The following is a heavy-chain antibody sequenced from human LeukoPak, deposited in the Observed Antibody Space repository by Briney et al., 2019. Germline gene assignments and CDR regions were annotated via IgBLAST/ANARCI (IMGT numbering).Heavy chain of an antibody. Sequence: PGRSLRLSCAASGFTFSSYAMHWVRQAPGKGLEWVAVISYDGSNKYYADSVKGRYTISRDNSKNTLYLQMNSLRAEDTAVYYCARDYAGYSSSWYLSRNYYYYGMDVWGQGTTVTVSS. J-gene: IGHJ6*02. D-gene: IGHD6-13*01. CDR3: ARDYAGYSSSWYLSRNYYYYGMDV. V-gene: IGHV3-30-3*01. CDR1: GFTFSSYA. CDR2: ISYDGSNK.